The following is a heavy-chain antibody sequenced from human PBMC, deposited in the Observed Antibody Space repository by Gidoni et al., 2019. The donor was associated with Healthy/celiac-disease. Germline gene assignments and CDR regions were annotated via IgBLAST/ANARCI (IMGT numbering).Heavy chain of an antibody. V-gene: IGHV3-21*01. CDR1: GLTFCRYS. CDR3: ARESGYSSRNWFDP. D-gene: IGHD6-13*01. Sequence: EVQPLAAGGGLVKPGGSLSLTCAASGLTFCRYSMNWVRQASGKGLEWVSSISSSSSYIYYADSVKGRFTMSRDNAKNSLYLQMNSLRAEDTAVYYCARESGYSSRNWFDPWGQGTLVTVSS. J-gene: IGHJ5*02. CDR2: ISSSSSYI.